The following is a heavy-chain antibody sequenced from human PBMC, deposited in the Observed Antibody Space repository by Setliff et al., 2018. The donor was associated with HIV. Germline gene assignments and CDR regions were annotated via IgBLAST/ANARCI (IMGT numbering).Heavy chain of an antibody. V-gene: IGHV4-4*07. J-gene: IGHJ3*02. Sequence: SETLSLTCTVSGASINNYYWNWIRQPSGKGLEWIGRIYPSATGKGLEWIGRMHTSGSANYNPSLQSRVSISLDTSKNQFSLKLSSVTAADTAVYYCARSGYSSSWGAFDIWGQGTMVTVSS. CDR1: GASINNYY. CDR2: MHTSGSA. D-gene: IGHD6-13*01. CDR3: ARSGYSSSWGAFDI.